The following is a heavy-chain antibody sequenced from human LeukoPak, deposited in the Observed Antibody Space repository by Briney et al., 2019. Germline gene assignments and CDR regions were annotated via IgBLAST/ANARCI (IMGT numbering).Heavy chain of an antibody. J-gene: IGHJ4*02. CDR2: IYYSGST. Sequence: PSETLSLTCTVSGGSISNVNYYWGWIRQPPGKGLEWIGSIYYSGSTYYNPSLKSRVTISVDTSKNQFSLKLSSVTAADTAVYYCAGYRIVGATSDYWGQGTLVTVSS. CDR1: GGSISNVNYY. V-gene: IGHV4-39*07. CDR3: AGYRIVGATSDY. D-gene: IGHD1-26*01.